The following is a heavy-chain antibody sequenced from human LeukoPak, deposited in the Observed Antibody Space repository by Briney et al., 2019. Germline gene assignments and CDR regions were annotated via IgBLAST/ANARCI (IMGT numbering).Heavy chain of an antibody. CDR3: ARSYYDFWSGRSSYYMDV. Sequence: SGTLSLTCAVSGGSISSSNWWSWVRQPPGKGLEWIGEIYHSGSTNYNPSLKSRVTISVDKSKNQFSLKLSSVTAADTAVYYCARSYYDFWSGRSSYYMDVWGKGTTVTVSS. CDR2: IYHSGST. V-gene: IGHV4-4*02. CDR1: GGSISSSNW. J-gene: IGHJ6*03. D-gene: IGHD3-3*01.